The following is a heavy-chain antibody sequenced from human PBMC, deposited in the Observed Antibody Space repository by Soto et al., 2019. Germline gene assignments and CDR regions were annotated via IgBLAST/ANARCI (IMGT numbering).Heavy chain of an antibody. V-gene: IGHV1-69*13. CDR2: IIPIFGTA. D-gene: IGHD2-2*02. CDR3: AREFPRGGYNSPIDFQH. Sequence: ASVKVSCKASGGTFSSYAISWVRQAPGQGLEWMGGIIPIFGTANYAQKFQGRVTITADESTSTAYMELSSLRSEDTAVYFCAREFPRGGYNSPIDFQHWGQGTLVTVSS. CDR1: GGTFSSYA. J-gene: IGHJ1*01.